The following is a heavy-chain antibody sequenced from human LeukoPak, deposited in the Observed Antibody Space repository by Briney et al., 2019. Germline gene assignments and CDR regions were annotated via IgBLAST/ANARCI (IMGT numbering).Heavy chain of an antibody. CDR2: IYYSGST. Sequence: SETLPLTCTVSGGSISSSRYYWGWIRQPAGKGLEWIGNIYYSGSTYYNPSLKSRVTISVDTSKNQFSLKLSSVTAADTAVYYCARQDYGGTDYWGQGTLVTVSS. V-gene: IGHV4-39*01. CDR3: ARQDYGGTDY. J-gene: IGHJ4*02. D-gene: IGHD4-23*01. CDR1: GGSISSSRYY.